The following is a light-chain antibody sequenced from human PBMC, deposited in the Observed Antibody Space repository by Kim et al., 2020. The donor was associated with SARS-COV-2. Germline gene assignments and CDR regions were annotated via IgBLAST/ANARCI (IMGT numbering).Light chain of an antibody. V-gene: IGKV2-30*02. J-gene: IGKJ1*01. CDR1: QSLVHSDGNTY. CDR3: MQGTESPRT. CDR2: KVS. Sequence: DVMMTQSPLSLPVTLGQPASISCRSSQSLVHSDGNTYVNWFQQRPGQSPRRLIYKVSNRDSGVPDRFSGSGSGTDFTLKISRVEAEDVGVYYCMQGTESPRTFGQGTKVDIK.